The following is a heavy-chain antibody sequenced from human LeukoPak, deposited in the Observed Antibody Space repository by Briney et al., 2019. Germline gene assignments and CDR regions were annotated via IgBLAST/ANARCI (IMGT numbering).Heavy chain of an antibody. V-gene: IGHV1-8*01. D-gene: IGHD4-23*01. J-gene: IGHJ4*02. CDR2: IHPNSGKT. Sequence: ASVRVSCKASGYTFRSYEINWVRQAPGQGLEGVGWIHPNSGKTGYAQKFQGRVTMTRDTSTETAFMELSSLKFDDTAIFYCARGNYGGNRYFDIWGQGTLVTVSS. CDR1: GYTFRSYE. CDR3: ARGNYGGNRYFDI.